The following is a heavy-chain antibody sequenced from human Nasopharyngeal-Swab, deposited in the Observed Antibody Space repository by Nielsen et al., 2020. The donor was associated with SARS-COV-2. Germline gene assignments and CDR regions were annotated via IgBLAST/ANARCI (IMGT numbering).Heavy chain of an antibody. Sequence: GGLLRPSFPASGSTSSSYTMHWFRQAPGKGLKWVAVISYDGSNKYYADSVKGRFTISRDISKNTLYLQMNSLRAEDTAVFYCASTPLDSSGYYYAFHYWGRGTLVTVSS. CDR2: ISYDGSNK. D-gene: IGHD3-22*01. CDR1: GSTSSSYT. CDR3: ASTPLDSSGYYYAFHY. J-gene: IGHJ4*02. V-gene: IGHV3-30-3*01.